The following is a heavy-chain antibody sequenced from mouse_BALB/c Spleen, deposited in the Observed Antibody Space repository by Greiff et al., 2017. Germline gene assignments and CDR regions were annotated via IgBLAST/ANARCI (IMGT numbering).Heavy chain of an antibody. CDR3: VRDTADY. D-gene: IGHD1-2*01. V-gene: IGHV2-9-2*01. J-gene: IGHJ2*01. CDR2: IWTGGGT. CDR1: GFSLTSYD. Sequence: VKLQESGPGLVAPSQSLSITCTVSGFSLTSYDISWIRQRPGKGLEWLGVIWTGGGTNYNSAFMSRLSISKDNSKSQVFLKMNSLQTDDTAIYYCVRDTADYWGQGTTLTVSS.